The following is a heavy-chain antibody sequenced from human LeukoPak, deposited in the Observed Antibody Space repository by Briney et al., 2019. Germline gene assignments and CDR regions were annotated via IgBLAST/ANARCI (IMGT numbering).Heavy chain of an antibody. CDR2: IKHDAREK. D-gene: IGHD1-26*01. CDR1: GFTFSSYW. V-gene: IGHV3-7*01. CDR3: ARDVGASAPDAFDI. J-gene: IGHJ3*02. Sequence: GGSLRLSCTASGFTFSSYWMTWVRQAPGKGLEWVANIKHDAREKYYVDSVKGRFTISRDNAKNSLYLQMNSLRVEDTDVYYCARDVGASAPDAFDIWGQGTMVTVSS.